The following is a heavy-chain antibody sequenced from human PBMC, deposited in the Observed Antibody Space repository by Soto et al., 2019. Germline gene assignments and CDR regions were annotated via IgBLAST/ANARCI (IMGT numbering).Heavy chain of an antibody. D-gene: IGHD6-6*01. Sequence: SQTLSLTCAISGDRVSSNSAACTWIRPSPSRGLEWLGRTYYRSKWYNDYAVSVKSRITINPDTSKNQFSLQLNSVTPEDTAVYFCARTLSSSAENWFDPWGQGTLVTVSS. V-gene: IGHV6-1*01. J-gene: IGHJ5*02. CDR3: ARTLSSSAENWFDP. CDR2: TYYRSKWYN. CDR1: GDRVSSNSAA.